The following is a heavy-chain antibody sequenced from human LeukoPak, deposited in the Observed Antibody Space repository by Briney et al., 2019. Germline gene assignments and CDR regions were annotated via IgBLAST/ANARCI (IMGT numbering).Heavy chain of an antibody. Sequence: PGRSLRLSCAASGFTFSNYGMHWVRQAPGKGLEWVAVIWSDGSIKYYADSVRGRFTISRDNSKNTLYLQMNSLRAEDTAVYYCARVEFATYYYDSSGYYPWAFDIWGQGTMVTVSS. CDR2: IWSDGSIK. CDR1: GFTFSNYG. D-gene: IGHD3-22*01. CDR3: ARVEFATYYYDSSGYYPWAFDI. V-gene: IGHV3-33*01. J-gene: IGHJ3*02.